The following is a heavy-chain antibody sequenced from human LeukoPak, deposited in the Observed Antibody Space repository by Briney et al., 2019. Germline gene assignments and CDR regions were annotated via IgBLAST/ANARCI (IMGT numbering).Heavy chain of an antibody. CDR3: ARHEYSSAVYFDD. CDR2: IDPGDSFT. D-gene: IGHD6-19*01. CDR1: GYSFTTYW. Sequence: HGEPLQISCKGSGYSFTTYWISWVRQMPGKGLEWMGRIDPGDSFTKYSPSFQGHVTISTDKSINTVYLHWSSLEASDTAMYYCARHEYSSAVYFDDWGRGTLVTVSS. V-gene: IGHV5-10-1*01. J-gene: IGHJ4*02.